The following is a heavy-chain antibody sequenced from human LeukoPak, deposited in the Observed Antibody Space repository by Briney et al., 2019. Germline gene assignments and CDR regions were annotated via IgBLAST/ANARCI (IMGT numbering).Heavy chain of an antibody. CDR2: INHSGST. CDR1: GGSFSGYY. Sequence: SETLSLTCAVYGGSFSGYYWSWIRQPPGKGLEWIGEINHSGSTNYNPSLKSRVTISVDTSKNQFSLKLSSVTAADTAVYYCVLLRRDGRVDYWGQGTLVTVSS. V-gene: IGHV4-34*01. D-gene: IGHD2/OR15-2a*01. J-gene: IGHJ4*02. CDR3: VLLRRDGRVDY.